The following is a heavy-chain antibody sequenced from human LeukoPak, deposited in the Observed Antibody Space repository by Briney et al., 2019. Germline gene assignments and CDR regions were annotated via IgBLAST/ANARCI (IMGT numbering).Heavy chain of an antibody. J-gene: IGHJ6*02. D-gene: IGHD5-24*01. CDR1: GYTFTSYA. Sequence: ASVKVSCKASGYTFTSYAMNWVRQAPGQGLEWMGWINTNTGNPTYAQGFTGRFVFSLDTSVTTAYLQISSLKAEDTAVYYGAKRDRHYGMDVWGQGTTVTVSS. CDR2: INTNTGNP. CDR3: AKRDRHYGMDV. V-gene: IGHV7-4-1*02.